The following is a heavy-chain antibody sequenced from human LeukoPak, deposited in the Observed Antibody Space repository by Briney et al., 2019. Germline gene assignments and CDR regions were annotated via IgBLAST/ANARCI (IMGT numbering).Heavy chain of an antibody. J-gene: IGHJ6*04. CDR2: INHSGST. D-gene: IGHD2-21*02. Sequence: PSETLSLTCAVYGGSFSGYYWSWIRQPPGKGLEWIGEINHSGSTNYNPSLKSRVTISVDTSKNQFSLKLSSVTAADTAAYYCAGIDCKSPGYYGMDVWGKGTTVTVSS. CDR1: GGSFSGYY. CDR3: AGIDCKSPGYYGMDV. V-gene: IGHV4-34*01.